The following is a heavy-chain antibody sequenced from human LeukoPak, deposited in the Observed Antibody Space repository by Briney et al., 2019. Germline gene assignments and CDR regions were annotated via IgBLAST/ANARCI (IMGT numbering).Heavy chain of an antibody. Sequence: SETLSLTCTVSGGSISSSSYYWGWIRQPPGKGLEWIGSIYYSGSTYYNPSLKSRVTISVDTSKNQFSLKLSSVTAADTAVYYCARFRTNDTSGYYGGSFDYWGQGTLVTVSS. D-gene: IGHD3-22*01. CDR3: ARFRTNDTSGYYGGSFDY. CDR1: GGSISSSSYY. V-gene: IGHV4-39*07. J-gene: IGHJ4*02. CDR2: IYYSGST.